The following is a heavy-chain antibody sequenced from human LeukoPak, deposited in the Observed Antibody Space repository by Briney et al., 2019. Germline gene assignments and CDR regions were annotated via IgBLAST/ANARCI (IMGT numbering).Heavy chain of an antibody. J-gene: IGHJ3*02. Sequence: GGSLRLSCAASGFTFSSYAMDWVRQAPGKGLEWVSAISGSGSTTYYADSVKGRFTISRDNSKNTLFLQMNSLTAEDTAIYSCARPRLEYCSGGSCFDAFDIWGQGTMVTVSS. CDR1: GFTFSSYA. CDR3: ARPRLEYCSGGSCFDAFDI. CDR2: ISGSGSTT. D-gene: IGHD2-15*01. V-gene: IGHV3-23*01.